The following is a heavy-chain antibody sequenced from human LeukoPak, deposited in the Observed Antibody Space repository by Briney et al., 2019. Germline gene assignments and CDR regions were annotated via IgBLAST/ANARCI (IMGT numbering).Heavy chain of an antibody. Sequence: SETLSPTSTVSGVSISRSSFYWGWIRPPPGKRLEWIGNIYYRVSTSSNPSLTRLVTISVVTSKNQYSLKLSAVTAADTAVYYWARERKGIFDYYYYYMDVWGKGTTVTVSS. J-gene: IGHJ6*03. D-gene: IGHD3-3*01. CDR1: GVSISRSSFY. CDR2: IYYRVST. V-gene: IGHV4-39*07. CDR3: ARERKGIFDYYYYYMDV.